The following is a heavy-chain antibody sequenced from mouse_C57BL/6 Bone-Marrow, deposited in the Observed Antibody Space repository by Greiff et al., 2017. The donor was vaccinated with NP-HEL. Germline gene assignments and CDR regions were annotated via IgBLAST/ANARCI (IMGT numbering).Heavy chain of an antibody. CDR3: ARHGYYAWFAD. Sequence: QVQLQQSGAELVRPGTSVKVSCKASGYAFTNYLIEWVKQRPGQGLEWIGVINPGSGGTNYNEKFKGKATLTADKSSSTAYMQLSSLTSEDSAVYFCARHGYYAWFADWGQGTLVTVSA. V-gene: IGHV1-54*01. CDR1: GYAFTNYL. D-gene: IGHD2-3*01. CDR2: INPGSGGT. J-gene: IGHJ3*01.